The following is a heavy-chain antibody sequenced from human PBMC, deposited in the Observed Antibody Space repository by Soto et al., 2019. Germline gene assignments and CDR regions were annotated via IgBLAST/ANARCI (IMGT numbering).Heavy chain of an antibody. CDR2: ISAYNGNT. V-gene: IGHV1-18*01. Sequence: GASVKVSCKASGYTFTCYGISWVRQAPGQGLEWMGWISAYNGNTNYAQKLQGRVTMTTDTSTSTAYMELRSLRSDDTAVYYCAREVITIFGVSYGMDVWGQGTTVTVSS. CDR3: AREVITIFGVSYGMDV. D-gene: IGHD3-3*01. CDR1: GYTFTCYG. J-gene: IGHJ6*02.